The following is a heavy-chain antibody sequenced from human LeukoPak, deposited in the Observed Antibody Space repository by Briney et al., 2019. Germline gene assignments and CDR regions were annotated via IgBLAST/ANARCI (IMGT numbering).Heavy chain of an antibody. V-gene: IGHV3-43*02. J-gene: IGHJ4*02. CDR1: GFTFDGYA. CDR3: AKDISNWNSRHFDY. D-gene: IGHD1-7*01. CDR2: ISGNGGNT. Sequence: GGSLRLSCAASGFTFDGYAMHWVRQAPGKGLEWVSLISGNGGNTYYADSVKGRFTISRDNSKNSLYLQMNSLRTEDTALYYCAKDISNWNSRHFDYWGQGTLVTVSS.